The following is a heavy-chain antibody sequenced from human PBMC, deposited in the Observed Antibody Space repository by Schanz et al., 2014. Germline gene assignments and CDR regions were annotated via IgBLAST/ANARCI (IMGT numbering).Heavy chain of an antibody. V-gene: IGHV3-23*04. D-gene: IGHD1-26*01. CDR1: GFTFSSYA. CDR3: ARGGATRFDY. CDR2: ISGSGGST. J-gene: IGHJ4*02. Sequence: EVQLVESGGGLVKPGGSLRLSCAASGFTFSSYAMSWVRQAPGKGLEWVSAISGSGGSTYYADSVKGRFIISRDTSKNTLYLLLNSLRAEDTAVYYCARGGATRFDYWGQGTLVTVSS.